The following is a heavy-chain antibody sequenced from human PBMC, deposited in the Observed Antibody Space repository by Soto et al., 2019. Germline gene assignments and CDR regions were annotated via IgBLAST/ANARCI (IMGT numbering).Heavy chain of an antibody. CDR1: GFTFSSYA. CDR2: ISYDGSNK. V-gene: IGHV3-30-3*01. J-gene: IGHJ6*02. Sequence: QVQLVESGGGVVQPGRSLRLSCAASGFTFSSYAMHWVRQAPGKGLEWVAVISYDGSNKYYADSVKGRFTISRDNSKNTLYLQMNSLRAEDTAVYYCARAGFLAARVSCYYYGMDVWGQVTTVTVSS. CDR3: ARAGFLAARVSCYYYGMDV. D-gene: IGHD6-6*01.